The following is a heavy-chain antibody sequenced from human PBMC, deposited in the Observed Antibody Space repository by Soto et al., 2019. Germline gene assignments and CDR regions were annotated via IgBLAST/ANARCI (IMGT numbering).Heavy chain of an antibody. CDR3: ARDEARPLGY. D-gene: IGHD6-6*01. CDR2: IKPDGSER. Sequence: EVQLVESGGGLVQPGGSLSLSCAASGFTFSSYWMSWVRQAPGKGLEWVANIKPDGSERYYVDSVRGRFTISRDNARNSLYLQMNSMRAEDTAVYYCARDEARPLGYWGQGTLVTVSS. V-gene: IGHV3-7*01. J-gene: IGHJ4*02. CDR1: GFTFSSYW.